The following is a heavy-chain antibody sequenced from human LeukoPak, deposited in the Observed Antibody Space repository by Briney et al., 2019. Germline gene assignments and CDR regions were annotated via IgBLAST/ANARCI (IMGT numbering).Heavy chain of an antibody. CDR3: ARQYGSGSAYTPVVDL. CDR2: IYYSGST. Sequence: PSETLSLTCTVSGGSISSHYYWIWIRQPPGKGLEWIGSIYYSGSTYYNPSLKSRVTIPVDTSKNQFSLKLSSLTAAETAVYYCARQYGSGSAYTPVVDLWGQGTLVTVSS. D-gene: IGHD3-10*01. V-gene: IGHV4-39*01. J-gene: IGHJ4*02. CDR1: GGSISSHYY.